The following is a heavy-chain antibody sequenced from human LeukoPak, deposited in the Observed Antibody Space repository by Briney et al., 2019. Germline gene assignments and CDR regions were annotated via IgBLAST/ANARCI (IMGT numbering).Heavy chain of an antibody. D-gene: IGHD2-8*01. J-gene: IGHJ6*02. V-gene: IGHV3-23*01. CDR2: ISGSGGST. Sequence: GGSLRLSCAASGFTFSSYAMSWVRQAPGKGLEWVSAISGSGGSTYYADSVKGRFTISRDNSKNTLYLQMNSLRAEDTAVYYCAKMYGGRYYYYYYGMDVWGRGTTVTVSS. CDR3: AKMYGGRYYYYYYGMDV. CDR1: GFTFSSYA.